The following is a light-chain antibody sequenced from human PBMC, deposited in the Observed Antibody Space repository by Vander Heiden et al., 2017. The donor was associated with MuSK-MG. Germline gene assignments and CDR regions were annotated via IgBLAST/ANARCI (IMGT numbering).Light chain of an antibody. V-gene: IGKV3-20*01. Sequence: EIVLTQSPGTLSLSPGERATLSCRASQSVSSSYLGWYQQKPGQAPRLLIYGASSRATGIPDRFSGSGSGTDFTLTISRLEPEDFAVDYCQQDGASPYTFGQGTKLEIK. CDR1: QSVSSSY. J-gene: IGKJ2*01. CDR3: QQDGASPYT. CDR2: GAS.